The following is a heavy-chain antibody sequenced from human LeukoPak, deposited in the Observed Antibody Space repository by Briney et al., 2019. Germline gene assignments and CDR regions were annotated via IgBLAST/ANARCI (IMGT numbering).Heavy chain of an antibody. Sequence: SQTLSLTCAISGDSVSSNSAAWNWIRQSPSRGLEWLGRTYYRSKWCNDYAVSVKSRITINPDTSKNQFPLQLNSVTPEDTAVYYCARGGSYSSGWYVWFDPWGQGTLVTVSS. CDR2: TYYRSKWCN. CDR3: ARGGSYSSGWYVWFDP. V-gene: IGHV6-1*01. J-gene: IGHJ5*02. CDR1: GDSVSSNSAA. D-gene: IGHD6-19*01.